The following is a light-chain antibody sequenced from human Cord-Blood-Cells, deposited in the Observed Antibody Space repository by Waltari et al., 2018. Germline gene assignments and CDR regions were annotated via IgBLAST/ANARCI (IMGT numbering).Light chain of an antibody. CDR2: DVS. CDR3: SSYTSSSTWV. Sequence: QSALTQPASVSGSPGPSITISCTGTSSDVGGYNYVSWYQQHQGKAPKLMIYDVSKRPSGVSNRFSGSKSGNTASLTISGLQAEDEADYYCSSYTSSSTWVFGGGTKLTVL. V-gene: IGLV2-14*01. J-gene: IGLJ3*02. CDR1: SSDVGGYNY.